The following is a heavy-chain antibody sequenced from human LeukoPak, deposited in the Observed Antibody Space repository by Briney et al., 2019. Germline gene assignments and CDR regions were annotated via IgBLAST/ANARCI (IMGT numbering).Heavy chain of an antibody. CDR1: GGSISSSSYY. V-gene: IGHV4-39*01. CDR3: ARQNTVGPSQRFDP. J-gene: IGHJ5*02. Sequence: NPSETLSLTCTVSGGSISSSSYYWGWIRQPPGEGLEWIGSIYYSGSTYYNPSLKSRVTISVDTSKNQFSLKLSSVTAADTAVYYCARQNTVGPSQRFDPWGQGTLVTVSS. D-gene: IGHD4-11*01. CDR2: IYYSGST.